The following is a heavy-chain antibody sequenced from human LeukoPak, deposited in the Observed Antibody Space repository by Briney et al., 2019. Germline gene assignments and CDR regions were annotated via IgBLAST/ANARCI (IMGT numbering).Heavy chain of an antibody. V-gene: IGHV3-11*01. Sequence: GGSLRLSCAASGFTFSDYYMSWIRQAPGKGLERVSYISSSGSTIYYADSVKGRFTISRDNAKNSLYLQMNSLRAEDTAVYYCARDLAAAGTWWFDPWGQGTLVTVSS. D-gene: IGHD6-13*01. J-gene: IGHJ5*02. CDR1: GFTFSDYY. CDR2: ISSSGSTI. CDR3: ARDLAAAGTWWFDP.